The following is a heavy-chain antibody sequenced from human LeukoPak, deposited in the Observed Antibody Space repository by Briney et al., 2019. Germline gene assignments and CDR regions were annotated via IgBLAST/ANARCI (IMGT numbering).Heavy chain of an antibody. CDR1: GFTLSSYS. CDR2: IDDVSDTI. Sequence: PGGSLRLSCAASGFTLSSYSMNWVRHAPGKGLEWVSYIDDVSDTIYYADSVKGRFIISRDNAKNSLYLQMNSLRDEDTSVCFCARESNWAFDYWGQGTLVTVSS. D-gene: IGHD7-27*01. V-gene: IGHV3-48*02. CDR3: ARESNWAFDY. J-gene: IGHJ4*02.